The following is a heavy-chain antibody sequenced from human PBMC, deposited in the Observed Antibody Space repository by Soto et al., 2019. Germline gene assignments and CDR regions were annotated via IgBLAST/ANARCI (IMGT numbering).Heavy chain of an antibody. CDR2: ISGSGGST. J-gene: IGHJ6*02. D-gene: IGHD3-16*02. CDR3: AKGYDYVWGSYRYSLFEAPSGMDV. Sequence: HPGGSLRLSCAASGFTFSSYAMSWVRQAPGKGLEWVSAISGSGGSTYYADSVKGRFTISRDNSKNTLYLQMNSLRAEDTAVYYCAKGYDYVWGSYRYSLFEAPSGMDVWGQGTTVTVSS. V-gene: IGHV3-23*01. CDR1: GFTFSSYA.